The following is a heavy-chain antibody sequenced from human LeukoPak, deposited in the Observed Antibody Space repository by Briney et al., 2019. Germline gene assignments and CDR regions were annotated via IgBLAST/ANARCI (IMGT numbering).Heavy chain of an antibody. CDR2: ISGSGGST. CDR3: AKVPTYYYDSSGYYFDY. Sequence: GGSLRLSCAASGFTFSSYAMSWVRQAPGKGLEWVSAISGSGGSTYYADSVKGRFTISRDNSKNTLYLQMNSLRAEDTAVYYCAKVPTYYYDSSGYYFDYWGQGTLVTVSS. V-gene: IGHV3-23*01. J-gene: IGHJ4*02. D-gene: IGHD3-22*01. CDR1: GFTFSSYA.